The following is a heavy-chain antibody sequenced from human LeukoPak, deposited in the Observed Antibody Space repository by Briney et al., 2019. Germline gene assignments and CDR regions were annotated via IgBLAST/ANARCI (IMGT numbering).Heavy chain of an antibody. CDR2: ISGSGGAT. Sequence: GGSLRLSCADSGFTFSNYAMAWVRQSPGKGLDWVSTISGSGGATFYADSVKDRFLISRDNSKSTLYLQMNSLRDEATAVYYCAKGSSLYYYDSWGQGTLVTVSS. CDR1: GFTFSNYA. CDR3: AKGSSLYYYDS. V-gene: IGHV3-23*01. J-gene: IGHJ4*02.